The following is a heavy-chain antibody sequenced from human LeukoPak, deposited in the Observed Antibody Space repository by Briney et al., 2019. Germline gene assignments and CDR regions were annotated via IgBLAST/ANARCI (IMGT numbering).Heavy chain of an antibody. Sequence: GGSLRLSCAASGFTVSSNYMSWVRQGPGKGLECVSVIYSDSNTYYADSVKGRFTISRDNSKNTLYLQMSSLRAEDTAVYYCAKGGISTIVRGVIGYMDVWGKGTTVTISS. J-gene: IGHJ6*03. CDR2: IYSDSNT. D-gene: IGHD3-10*01. V-gene: IGHV3-66*01. CDR1: GFTVSSNY. CDR3: AKGGISTIVRGVIGYMDV.